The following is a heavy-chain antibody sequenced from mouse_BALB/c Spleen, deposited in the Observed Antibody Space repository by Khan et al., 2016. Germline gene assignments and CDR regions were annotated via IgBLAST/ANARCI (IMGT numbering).Heavy chain of an antibody. Sequence: EVELVESGPGLVKPSQSLSLTCTVTGYSITSGYGWNWIRQFPGNKLEWMGYISYSGSTNYNPSLKSRISITRDTSKNQFFLQLNSVTTEDTATYYCARTARMKYWGQGTTLTVSS. V-gene: IGHV3-2*02. D-gene: IGHD1-2*01. CDR2: ISYSGST. CDR3: ARTARMKY. CDR1: GYSITSGYG. J-gene: IGHJ2*01.